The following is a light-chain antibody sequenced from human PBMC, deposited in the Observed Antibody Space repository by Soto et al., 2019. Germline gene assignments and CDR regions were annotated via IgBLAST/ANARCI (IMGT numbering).Light chain of an antibody. CDR3: CSYAGSSTPVV. J-gene: IGLJ2*01. CDR2: EGS. CDR1: SSDVGSYNL. V-gene: IGLV2-23*01. Sequence: QSALTQPASVSGSPGQSITISCTGTSSDVGSYNLVCWYQQHPGKAPKLMIYEGSKRPSGVSNRFSGSKSGNTASLTISGRQAEDDADYYCCSYAGSSTPVVFGGGTKVTVL.